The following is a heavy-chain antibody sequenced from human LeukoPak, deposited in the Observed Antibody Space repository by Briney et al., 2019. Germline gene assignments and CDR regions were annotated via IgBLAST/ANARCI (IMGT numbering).Heavy chain of an antibody. D-gene: IGHD4-17*01. CDR1: GGSISSSSYY. Sequence: PSETLSLTCTVSGGSISSSSYYWGWIRQPPGKGLEWIGSIYYSGSTYYNPSLKSRVTISVDTCKNQFSLKLSSVTAADTAVYYCAREEDYGDYVYDAFDIWGQGTMVTVSS. V-gene: IGHV4-39*07. J-gene: IGHJ3*02. CDR2: IYYSGST. CDR3: AREEDYGDYVYDAFDI.